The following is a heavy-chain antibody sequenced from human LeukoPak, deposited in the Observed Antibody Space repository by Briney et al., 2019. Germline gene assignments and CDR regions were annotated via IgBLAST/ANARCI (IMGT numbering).Heavy chain of an antibody. D-gene: IGHD3-22*01. J-gene: IGHJ4*02. CDR3: ARDKASAHYDSSGYAGY. V-gene: IGHV3-48*03. CDR2: ISSSGSTI. Sequence: PGGSLRLSCAASGFTFSSYEMNWVRQAPGQGLEWVSFISSSGSTIHYADSVKGRFTIPRDNAKNSLYLQMNSLRAEDTAVYCCARDKASAHYDSSGYAGYWGQGTLVTVSS. CDR1: GFTFSSYE.